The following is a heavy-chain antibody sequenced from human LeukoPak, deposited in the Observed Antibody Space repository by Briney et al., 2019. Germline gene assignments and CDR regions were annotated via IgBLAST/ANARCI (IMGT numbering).Heavy chain of an antibody. CDR3: ATLNGPLFEY. CDR2: IHQHGNEK. J-gene: IGHJ4*02. CDR1: GFTFSNYW. D-gene: IGHD2-8*01. Sequence: EGSLRLSCAASGFTFSNYWMSWVRQAPGKGLEWVASIHQHGNEKYFVDSVRGRFTISRDNAKNSLYLQMSSLRAEDTAVYYCATLNGPLFEYWGQGTLVTVSS. V-gene: IGHV3-7*01.